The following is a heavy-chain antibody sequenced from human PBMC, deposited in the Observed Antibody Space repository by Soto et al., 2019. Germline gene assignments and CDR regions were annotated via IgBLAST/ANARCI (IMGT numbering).Heavy chain of an antibody. CDR2: ISYDGSNK. CDR1: GFTFRNYA. CDR3: ARDGPFHDY. Sequence: QVQLVESGGGVVQPGRSLRLSCAASGFTFRNYARHWVRRATGKGLEWVAAISYDGSNKYYADSVKGLSTISRDNSKNTLYLQMNSLRAEDTAMYYCARDGPFHDYWGQGTLVTVSS. J-gene: IGHJ4*02. V-gene: IGHV3-30-3*01.